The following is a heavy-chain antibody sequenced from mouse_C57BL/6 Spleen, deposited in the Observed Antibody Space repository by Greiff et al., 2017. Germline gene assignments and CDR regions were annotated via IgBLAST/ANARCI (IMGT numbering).Heavy chain of an antibody. D-gene: IGHD2-4*01. Sequence: QVQLQQPGAELVMPGASVKLSCKASGYTFTSYWMHWVKQRPGQGLEWIGEIDPSDSYTNYNQKFKGKSTLTVDKSSSTAYMQLSSLTSEDSAVYYCAIARYDYDGYYFDYWGQGTTLTVSS. CDR3: AIARYDYDGYYFDY. CDR2: IDPSDSYT. CDR1: GYTFTSYW. J-gene: IGHJ2*01. V-gene: IGHV1-69*01.